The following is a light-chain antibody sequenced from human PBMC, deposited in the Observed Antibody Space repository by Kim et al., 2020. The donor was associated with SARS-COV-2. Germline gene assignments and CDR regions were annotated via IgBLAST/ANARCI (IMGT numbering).Light chain of an antibody. J-gene: IGLJ2*01. CDR2: YDS. Sequence: PGTTARFTCGGDNVGSKGVHWYQQKPGQAPVLVIYYDSDRPSGIPERFSGSNSGNTATLTISRVEAGDEADYYCQVWDSSSDHRVFGGGTQLTVL. CDR3: QVWDSSSDHRV. CDR1: NVGSKG. V-gene: IGLV3-21*04.